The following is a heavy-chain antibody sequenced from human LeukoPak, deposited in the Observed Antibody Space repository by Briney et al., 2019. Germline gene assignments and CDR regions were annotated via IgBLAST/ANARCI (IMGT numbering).Heavy chain of an antibody. CDR2: ISGSGGST. CDR1: GFTFDDYA. Sequence: PGRSLRLSCAASGFTFDDYAMHWVRQAPGKGLEWVSAISGSGGSTYYADSVKGRFTISRDNSKNTLYLQMNSLRAEDTAVYYCAKDNWANIVVVPAAIQDNWFDPWGQGTLVTVSS. J-gene: IGHJ5*02. D-gene: IGHD2-2*02. CDR3: AKDNWANIVVVPAAIQDNWFDP. V-gene: IGHV3-23*01.